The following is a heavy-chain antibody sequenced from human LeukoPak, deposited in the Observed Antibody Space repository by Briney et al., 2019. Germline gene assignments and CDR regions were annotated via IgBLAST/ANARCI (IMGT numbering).Heavy chain of an antibody. V-gene: IGHV4-59*01. CDR2: IYYSGST. Sequence: SETLSLTCTVSGGSISSYYWSWIRQPPGKGLEWTGYIYYSGSTNYNPSLKSRVTISVDTSKNQFSLKLSSVTAADTAVYYCARVPLVGYCSGGSCYRSYYYYYYMDVWGKGTTVTVSS. J-gene: IGHJ6*03. D-gene: IGHD2-15*01. CDR3: ARVPLVGYCSGGSCYRSYYYYYYMDV. CDR1: GGSISSYY.